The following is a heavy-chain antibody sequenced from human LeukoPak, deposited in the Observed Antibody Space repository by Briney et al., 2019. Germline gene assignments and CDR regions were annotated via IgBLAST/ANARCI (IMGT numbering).Heavy chain of an antibody. D-gene: IGHD3-10*01. Sequence: PGGSLRLSCAASGFTVSSNYMSWVRQAPGKGLEWVSVIYSGGSTYYADSVKGRFTISRDNSKNTLYLQMNSLRAEDTAVYYCAKDRVVRGVMGAGGYWGQGTLVTVSS. V-gene: IGHV3-66*01. J-gene: IGHJ4*02. CDR3: AKDRVVRGVMGAGGY. CDR1: GFTVSSNY. CDR2: IYSGGST.